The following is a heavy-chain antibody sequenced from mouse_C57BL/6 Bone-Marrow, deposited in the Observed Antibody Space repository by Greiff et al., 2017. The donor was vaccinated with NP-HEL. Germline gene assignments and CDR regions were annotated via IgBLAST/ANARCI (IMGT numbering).Heavy chain of an antibody. Sequence: DVKLVESGGGLVQPGGSMKLSCVASGFTFSNYWMNWVRQSPEKGLEWVAQIRLKSDNYATHYAESVKGRFTISRDDSKSSVYLQMNNLRAEDTGIYYCTDKYYAMDYWGQGTSVTVSS. V-gene: IGHV6-3*01. CDR1: GFTFSNYW. CDR3: TDKYYAMDY. CDR2: IRLKSDNYAT. J-gene: IGHJ4*01.